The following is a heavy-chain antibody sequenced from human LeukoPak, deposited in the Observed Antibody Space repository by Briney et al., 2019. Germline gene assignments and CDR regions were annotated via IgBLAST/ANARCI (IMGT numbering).Heavy chain of an antibody. CDR2: ISGSGGST. D-gene: IGHD3-10*01. J-gene: IGHJ4*02. Sequence: PGGSLRLSCAASGFTFSSYAMGWVRQAPGKGLEWVSAISGSGGSTYYADSVKGRFTISRDNSKNTLYLQMNSLRAEDTAVYYCAKLYYGSGSYLVFDYWGQGTLVTVSS. CDR1: GFTFSSYA. CDR3: AKLYYGSGSYLVFDY. V-gene: IGHV3-23*01.